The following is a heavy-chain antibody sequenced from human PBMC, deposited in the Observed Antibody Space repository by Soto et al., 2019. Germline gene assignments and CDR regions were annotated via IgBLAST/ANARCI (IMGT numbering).Heavy chain of an antibody. J-gene: IGHJ4*02. D-gene: IGHD3-22*01. Sequence: SETLSLTCTVSGGSISSGGYYWSWIRQHPGKGLEWIGYIYYSGSTYYNPSLKSRVTISVDTSKNQFSLKLSSVTAADTAVYYCAKYGAYFYDSSGYFDYWGQGTLVTVSS. CDR2: IYYSGST. CDR3: AKYGAYFYDSSGYFDY. V-gene: IGHV4-31*03. CDR1: GGSISSGGYY.